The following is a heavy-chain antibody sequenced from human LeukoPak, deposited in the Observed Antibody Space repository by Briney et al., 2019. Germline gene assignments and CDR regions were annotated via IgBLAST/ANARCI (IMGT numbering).Heavy chain of an antibody. CDR1: GFTFSSYA. Sequence: GGSLRLSCAASGFTFSSYAMSWVRQAPGKGLEWVSAISGSGGSTYYADSVVGRFTISRDNSKNTLYLQMNSLRAEDAAVYYCAKAPLGRCTGVICYCFDSWGQGTLVTVSS. J-gene: IGHJ4*02. CDR2: ISGSGGST. D-gene: IGHD2-15*01. CDR3: AKAPLGRCTGVICYCFDS. V-gene: IGHV3-23*01.